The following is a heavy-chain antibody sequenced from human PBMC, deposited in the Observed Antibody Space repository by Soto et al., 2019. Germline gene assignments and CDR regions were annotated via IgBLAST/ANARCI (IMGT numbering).Heavy chain of an antibody. J-gene: IGHJ6*02. CDR2: IYYSGRT. V-gene: IGHV4-39*01. D-gene: IGHD3-10*01. Sequence: SETLSLTCTVSGGSISSSSYYWGWIHQPPGKGLEWIGSIYYSGRTYYNPSLKSRVTISVDTSKNQFSLKLSSVTAADTAVYYCASLYGSGSYHYYYYYYGMDVWGQGTTVTVSS. CDR3: ASLYGSGSYHYYYYYYGMDV. CDR1: GGSISSSSYY.